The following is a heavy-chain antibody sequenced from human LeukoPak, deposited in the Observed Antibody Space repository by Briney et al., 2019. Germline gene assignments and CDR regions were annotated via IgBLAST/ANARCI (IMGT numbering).Heavy chain of an antibody. Sequence: ASVTVSCKASGYIFTSYDINWVRQATGHGLEWMGWMNPNRGNTGYAQKFQGRVTMTWNTSISTAYMELSSLRSEDTALYYCARGRTADYYYYGMDVGGEGTTVTVSS. J-gene: IGHJ6*01. V-gene: IGHV1-8*01. CDR2: MNPNRGNT. CDR3: ARGRTADYYYYGMDV. CDR1: GYIFTSYD.